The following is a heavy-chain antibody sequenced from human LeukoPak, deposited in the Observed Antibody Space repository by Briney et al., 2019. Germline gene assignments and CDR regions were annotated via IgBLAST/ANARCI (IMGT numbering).Heavy chain of an antibody. CDR1: GFTFSSYG. Sequence: PGRSLRLSCAASGFTFSSYGMHWVRQAPGKGLEWVAVISYDGSNKYYADSVKGRFTIPRDNSKNTLYLQMNSLRAEDTAVYYCAKDPRMTTVTKGDYWGQGTLVTVSS. J-gene: IGHJ4*02. D-gene: IGHD4-17*01. V-gene: IGHV3-30*18. CDR2: ISYDGSNK. CDR3: AKDPRMTTVTKGDY.